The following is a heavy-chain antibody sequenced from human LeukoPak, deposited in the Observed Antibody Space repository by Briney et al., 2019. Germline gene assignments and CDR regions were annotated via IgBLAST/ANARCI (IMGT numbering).Heavy chain of an antibody. D-gene: IGHD6-19*01. CDR3: ARVGMTSGSGCDY. CDR2: ISSNGGST. Sequence: GGFLRLSCAASGFTLSRHAMHWVRQAPGKGLELVSAISSNGGSTYYANSVKGRFTISRDSYKNTLYLQMGSLRAEDMALYYCARVGMTSGSGCDYWGQGTLVTVSS. CDR1: GFTLSRHA. V-gene: IGHV3-64*01. J-gene: IGHJ4*02.